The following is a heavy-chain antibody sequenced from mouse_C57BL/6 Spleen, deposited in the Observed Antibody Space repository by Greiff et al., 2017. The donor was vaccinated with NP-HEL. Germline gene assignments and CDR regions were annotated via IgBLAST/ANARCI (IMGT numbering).Heavy chain of an antibody. J-gene: IGHJ3*01. V-gene: IGHV14-1*01. D-gene: IGHD2-1*01. CDR2: IDPEDGDT. Sequence: EVQLQQSGAELVRPGASVKLSCTASGFNIKDYYMHWVKQRPEQGLEWIGRIDPEDGDTEYAPKFQGKATMTADTSSNTAYLQLSRLTSEDTAFYYCTTGGNYVAWFAYWGQGTLVTVSA. CDR1: GFNIKDYY. CDR3: TTGGNYVAWFAY.